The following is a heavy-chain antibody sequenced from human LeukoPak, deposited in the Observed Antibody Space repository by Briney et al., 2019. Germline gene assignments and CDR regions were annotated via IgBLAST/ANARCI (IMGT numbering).Heavy chain of an antibody. CDR3: ASGGMGCSSTSCYTDYYYYYYMDV. Sequence: AASVKVSCKASGYTFTSYYMHWVRQAPGQGLEWMGGIIPIFGTANYAQKFQGRVTITADESTSTAYMELSSLRSEDTAVYYCASGGMGCSSTSCYTDYYYYYYMDVWGKGTTVTVSS. D-gene: IGHD2-2*02. V-gene: IGHV1-69*13. J-gene: IGHJ6*03. CDR1: GYTFTSYY. CDR2: IIPIFGTA.